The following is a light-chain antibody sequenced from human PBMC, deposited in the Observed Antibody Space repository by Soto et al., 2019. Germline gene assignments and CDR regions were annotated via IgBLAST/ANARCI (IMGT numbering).Light chain of an antibody. Sequence: QSVLTQPTSVSGAPGQRVTISCTGSSSNIGAGYDVHWYQHLPGTAPKLLIYFNNNRPSGVPDRFSGSKSGTSASLAITGRRPEDEASYFCQSYDSTRSGVVFGGGTKLTVL. CDR2: FNN. J-gene: IGLJ2*01. CDR1: SSNIGAGYD. CDR3: QSYDSTRSGVV. V-gene: IGLV1-40*01.